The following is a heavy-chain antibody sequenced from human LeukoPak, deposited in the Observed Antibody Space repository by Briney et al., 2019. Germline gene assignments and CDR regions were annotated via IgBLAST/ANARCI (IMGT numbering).Heavy chain of an antibody. J-gene: IGHJ4*02. V-gene: IGHV3-33*05. D-gene: IGHD2-2*03. CDR2: ILNDGSNE. CDR1: GFTLSTYG. Sequence: GGSLRLSCAASGFTLSTYGMYWVRQAPGKGLEWVAVILNDGSNEYYADSVKGRFTISRDNAKNSLYLQMNSLRDEDTAVYYCARDGYCSSTSCYNFDYWGQGTLVTVSS. CDR3: ARDGYCSSTSCYNFDY.